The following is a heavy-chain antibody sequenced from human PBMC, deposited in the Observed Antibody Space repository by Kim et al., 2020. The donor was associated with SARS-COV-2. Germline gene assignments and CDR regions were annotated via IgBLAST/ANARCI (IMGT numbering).Heavy chain of an antibody. D-gene: IGHD3-10*01. CDR3: ARAQDEGTPYYGMDV. V-gene: IGHV3-66*01. Sequence: SVKGRFTISRDNSKNTLYLQMNSLRAEDTAVYYCARAQDEGTPYYGMDVWGQGTTVTVSS. J-gene: IGHJ6*02.